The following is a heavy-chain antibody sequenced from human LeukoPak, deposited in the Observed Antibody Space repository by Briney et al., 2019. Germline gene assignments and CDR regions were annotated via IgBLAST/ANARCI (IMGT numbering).Heavy chain of an antibody. D-gene: IGHD3-9*01. CDR1: GFNFRSYG. V-gene: IGHV3-30*18. J-gene: IGHJ4*02. CDR3: AKDHLLYYDILTGYNGDFDY. CDR2: ISYDGSNK. Sequence: PGRSLRLSCAASGFNFRSYGMHWVRQAPGKGPEGVAVISYDGSNKYYADSVKGRFTISRDNSKNTLYLQMNSLRAEDTAVYYCAKDHLLYYDILTGYNGDFDYWGQGTLVTVSS.